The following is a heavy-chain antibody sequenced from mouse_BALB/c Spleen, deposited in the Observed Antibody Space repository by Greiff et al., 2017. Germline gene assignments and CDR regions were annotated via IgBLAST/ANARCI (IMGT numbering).Heavy chain of an antibody. J-gene: IGHJ3*01. CDR1: GDSITSGY. V-gene: IGHV3-8*02. D-gene: IGHD2-3*01. CDR2: ISYSGST. Sequence: EVKLVESGPSLVKPSQTLSLTCSVTGDSITSGYWNWIRKFPGNKLEYMGYISYSGSTYYNPSLKSRISITRDTSKNQYYLQLNSVTTEDTATYYCARWLLRRFAYWGQGTLVTVSA. CDR3: ARWLLRRFAY.